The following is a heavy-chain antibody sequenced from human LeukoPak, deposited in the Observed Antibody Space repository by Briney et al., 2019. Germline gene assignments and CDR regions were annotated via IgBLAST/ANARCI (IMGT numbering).Heavy chain of an antibody. Sequence: ASVKVSCKASGYTFTSYVIHWVRQAPGRRLEWMGWINAGNGNTKYSLEFQGRVTLTTDTSASTAYMELSSLISDDMAVYFCARGGPTGALDYWGQGTLVTVSS. V-gene: IGHV1-3*03. D-gene: IGHD1-14*01. CDR3: ARGGPTGALDY. CDR1: GYTFTSYV. J-gene: IGHJ4*02. CDR2: INAGNGNT.